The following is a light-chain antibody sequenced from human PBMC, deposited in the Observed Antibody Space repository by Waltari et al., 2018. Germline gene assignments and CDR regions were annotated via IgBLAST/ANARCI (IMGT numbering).Light chain of an antibody. V-gene: IGKV1-5*01. CDR2: DAS. CDR3: QQYDGYSS. CDR1: QSIGRW. Sequence: DIQMTQSPSTLSASVGDRVTITCRASQSIGRWLAWYQQKPGKAPKLLIYDASGLGSGVPATFSGSGFGTEFSLTISSLQPDDFATYYCQQYDGYSSFGQGTKLEIK. J-gene: IGKJ2*01.